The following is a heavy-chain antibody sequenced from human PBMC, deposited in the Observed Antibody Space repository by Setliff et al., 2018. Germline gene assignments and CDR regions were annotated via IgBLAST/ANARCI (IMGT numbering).Heavy chain of an antibody. Sequence: GASVKVSCKASGGTFSSYGISWVRQAPGQGLEWMGGIIPIFGTANYAQKFQGRVTITADESTSTAYMELSSVRSEDTAVDYCARVSRTIVGARGFDYWGQGTLVTVSS. D-gene: IGHD1-26*01. V-gene: IGHV1-69*13. CDR1: GGTFSSYG. J-gene: IGHJ4*02. CDR2: IIPIFGTA. CDR3: ARVSRTIVGARGFDY.